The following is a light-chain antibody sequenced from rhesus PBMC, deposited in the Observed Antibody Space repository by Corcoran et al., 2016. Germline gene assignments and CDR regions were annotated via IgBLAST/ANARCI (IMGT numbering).Light chain of an antibody. CDR1: QGISNW. J-gene: IGKJ2*01. Sequence: SASVGDRVTITCRASQGISNWLAWYQQKPGKAPKLLIYRASKLETGVPSRFSGSGSGTDFTLTISSLQPEDIATYYCQQHDNSPYSFGQGTKVEIK. V-gene: IGKV1-69*01. CDR3: QQHDNSPYS. CDR2: RAS.